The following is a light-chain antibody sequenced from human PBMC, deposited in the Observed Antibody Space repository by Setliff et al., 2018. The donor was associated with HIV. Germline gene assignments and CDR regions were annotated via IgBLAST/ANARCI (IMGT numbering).Light chain of an antibody. J-gene: IGLJ1*01. CDR1: SSDVGTYNF. V-gene: IGLV2-14*03. CDR3: SSYTSSTPLYV. CDR2: DVS. Sequence: QSALTQPASVSGSPGQSITISCTGTSSDVGTYNFVSWYQRHPGKAPKLMIYDVSNRPSGVSNRFSGSKSGNTASLTISGLQAEDEADYYCSSYTSSTPLYVFGTGTKVT.